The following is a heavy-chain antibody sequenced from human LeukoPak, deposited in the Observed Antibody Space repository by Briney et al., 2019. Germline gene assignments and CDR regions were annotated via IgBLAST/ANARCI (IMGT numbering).Heavy chain of an antibody. CDR2: IYSGGST. Sequence: PGGSLRLSCAASGFAVSSNYMSWVRQAPGKGLEWVSVIYSGGSTYYADSVKGRFTISRDNSKNTLYLQMNSLRAEDTAVYYCARDLAMNDDYWGQGTLVTVSS. CDR1: GFAVSSNY. V-gene: IGHV3-66*01. CDR3: ARDLAMNDDY. J-gene: IGHJ4*02. D-gene: IGHD2-2*01.